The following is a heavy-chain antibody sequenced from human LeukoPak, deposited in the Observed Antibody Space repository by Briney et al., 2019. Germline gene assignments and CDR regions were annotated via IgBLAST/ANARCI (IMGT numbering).Heavy chain of an antibody. J-gene: IGHJ3*02. Sequence: SETLSLTCTVSGGSISSYYWSWIRQPPGKGLEWIGYIYYSGSTHYNPSLKSRVTISVDTSKNQFSLNLSSVTAADTAVYYCARYSSGWRSFDIWGQGTMVTVSS. CDR2: IYYSGST. CDR1: GGSISSYY. CDR3: ARYSSGWRSFDI. D-gene: IGHD6-19*01. V-gene: IGHV4-59*01.